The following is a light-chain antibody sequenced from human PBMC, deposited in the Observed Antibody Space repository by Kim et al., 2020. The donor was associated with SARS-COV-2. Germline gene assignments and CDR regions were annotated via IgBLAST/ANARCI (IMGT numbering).Light chain of an antibody. V-gene: IGLV1-44*01. Sequence: PGQKVTLSCSGGTSTLGRNDVNWYQQLPGTAPTLLIYNNGQRPSGVPDRFSGSKSGTSASLDISGLQSEDEADYYCAAWYDRLSVVFGGGTQLTVL. CDR1: TSTLGRND. CDR2: NNG. J-gene: IGLJ2*01. CDR3: AAWYDRLSVV.